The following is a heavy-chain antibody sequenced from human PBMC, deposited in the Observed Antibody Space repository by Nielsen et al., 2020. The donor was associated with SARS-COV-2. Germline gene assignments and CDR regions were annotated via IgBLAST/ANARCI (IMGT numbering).Heavy chain of an antibody. CDR3: AKDVWSGAHQIGPDY. CDR1: GFTFRNHG. Sequence: GGSLRLSCAASGFTFRNHGMHWVRQVAGKGLEWVAIVSRDGSDTFYVDSMKGRFTISRDNSKNTVYLQMNSLRAEDTAVYHCAKDVWSGAHQIGPDYWGQGTLVTVSS. D-gene: IGHD3-3*01. J-gene: IGHJ4*02. V-gene: IGHV3-30*18. CDR2: VSRDGSDT.